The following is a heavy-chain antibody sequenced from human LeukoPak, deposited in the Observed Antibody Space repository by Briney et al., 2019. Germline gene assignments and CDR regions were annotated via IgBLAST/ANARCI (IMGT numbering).Heavy chain of an antibody. CDR1: GFTFSDYY. V-gene: IGHV3-11*01. Sequence: GGSLRLSCAASGFTFSDYYMSWIRHAPRQGLEWVSYISSSGNIIYYADSVKSQFTISSDNAKISLYLQMNSLRAEGTALYYGARGDCTPAHYWRQGTLVTVSS. CDR2: ISSSGNII. D-gene: IGHD2-8*01. J-gene: IGHJ4*02. CDR3: ARGDCTPAHY.